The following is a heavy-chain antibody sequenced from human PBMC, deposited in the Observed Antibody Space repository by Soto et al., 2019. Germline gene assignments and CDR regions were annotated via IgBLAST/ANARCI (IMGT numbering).Heavy chain of an antibody. D-gene: IGHD2-8*02. J-gene: IGHJ5*02. V-gene: IGHV4-4*02. CDR1: GASIGSGGC. Sequence: SETLSLTCAVSGASIGSGGCWSFVRQPPGKGLEWIAEIFHDGNTNHSPSLKSRVTISVDKSQNQFSLNVYSVTAADTAVYYCARHEGWTGPDQWGQGTLVTVSS. CDR2: IFHDGNT. CDR3: ARHEGWTGPDQ.